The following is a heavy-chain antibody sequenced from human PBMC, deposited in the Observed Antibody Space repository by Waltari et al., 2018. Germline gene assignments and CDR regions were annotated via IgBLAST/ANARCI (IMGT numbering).Heavy chain of an antibody. D-gene: IGHD6-19*01. J-gene: IGHJ5*02. Sequence: QVQLVQSGSEVKKPGASVMVSCKVSGYTLPELSMHCVRQAPGKGLEWMGGFDPEDGETIYAQKFQGRVTMTEDTSTDTAYMELSSLRSEDTAVYYCATVSSSGSGWFDPWGQGTLVTVSS. V-gene: IGHV1-24*01. CDR1: GYTLPELS. CDR2: FDPEDGET. CDR3: ATVSSSGSGWFDP.